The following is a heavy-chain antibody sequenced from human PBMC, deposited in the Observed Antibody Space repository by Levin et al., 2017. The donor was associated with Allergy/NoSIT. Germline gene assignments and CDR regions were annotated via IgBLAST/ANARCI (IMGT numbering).Heavy chain of an antibody. Sequence: HAGGSLRLSCAASGFTFSSYGMNWVRQAPGKGLEWVSYIGSSSRTIYYADSVKGRFTISRDNAKNSLYLQMNSLRAEDTAVYYCARDGPPYCGGDCYSFDYWGQGTLVTVSS. CDR2: IGSSSRTI. D-gene: IGHD2-21*02. CDR1: GFTFSSYG. J-gene: IGHJ4*02. CDR3: ARDGPPYCGGDCYSFDY. V-gene: IGHV3-48*01.